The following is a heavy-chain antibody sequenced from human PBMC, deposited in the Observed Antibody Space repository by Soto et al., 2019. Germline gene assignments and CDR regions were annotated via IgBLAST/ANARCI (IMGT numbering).Heavy chain of an antibody. Sequence: GASVKVSCKASGYTFTSYGISWVRQAPGQGLEWMGWISAYNGNTNYAQKLQGRVTMTTDTSTSTAYMELRSLRSDDTAVYYCARDPPSYGDYDYYYYMDVWGKGTTVTVSS. CDR1: GYTFTSYG. V-gene: IGHV1-18*01. D-gene: IGHD4-17*01. CDR2: ISAYNGNT. J-gene: IGHJ6*03. CDR3: ARDPPSYGDYDYYYYMDV.